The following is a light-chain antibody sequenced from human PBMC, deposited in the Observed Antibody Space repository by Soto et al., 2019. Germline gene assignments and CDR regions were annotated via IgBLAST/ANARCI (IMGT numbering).Light chain of an antibody. CDR3: QQYSSYPLT. J-gene: IGKJ4*01. V-gene: IGKV1-5*01. CDR2: DAS. Sequence: IHMTHSLSTLSASLGYIVTITCRSSQSIIGWLAWYQQKPGKAPKLLIYDASSLESGVPLRFSGSGSGTEFTLTISSLQPHDFATYYCQQYSSYPLTFGGGTKVDIK. CDR1: QSIIGW.